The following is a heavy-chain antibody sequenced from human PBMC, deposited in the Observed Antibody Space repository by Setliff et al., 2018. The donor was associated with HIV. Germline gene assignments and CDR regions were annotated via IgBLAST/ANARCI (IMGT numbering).Heavy chain of an antibody. V-gene: IGHV4-34*01. CDR1: GGSFSAYY. D-gene: IGHD6-19*01. Sequence: PSETLSLTCAVYGGSFSAYYWSWIRQTPGKGLEWIGEINHSGSTNYNPSLKSRVTISVDTSKSQFSLRLNSVTATDTAVYYCARGVRDNSGWSSYYFDYWGQGTLVTVSS. CDR2: INHSGST. J-gene: IGHJ4*02. CDR3: ARGVRDNSGWSSYYFDY.